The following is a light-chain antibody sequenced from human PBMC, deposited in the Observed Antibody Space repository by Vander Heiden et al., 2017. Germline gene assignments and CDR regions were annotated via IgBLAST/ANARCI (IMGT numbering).Light chain of an antibody. CDR3: QAWDSSSLVV. V-gene: IGLV3-21*02. Sequence: SYVLTQPPSVSVAPGQTARITCGGNNIGSKNVHWYQQKPGLAPVLIVYNGSDRPSGIPERFSGSNSGNTATLTISRVEAGDEADCYCQAWDSSSLVVFGGGTKVTVL. CDR1: NIGSKN. CDR2: NGS. J-gene: IGLJ2*01.